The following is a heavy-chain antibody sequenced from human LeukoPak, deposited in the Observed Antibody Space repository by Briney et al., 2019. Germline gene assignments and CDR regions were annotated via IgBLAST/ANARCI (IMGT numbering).Heavy chain of an antibody. CDR1: GFTFDDYA. J-gene: IGHJ6*03. V-gene: IGHV3-9*01. CDR2: ISWNSGSI. Sequence: GGSLRLSCAASGFTFDDYAMHWVRQAPGKGLEWVSGISWNSGSIGYADSVKGRFTISRDNAKNSLYLQMNSLRAEDTAVYYCARDNTYCSNTSCSAYYYYMDVWGKGTTVTVSS. CDR3: ARDNTYCSNTSCSAYYYYMDV. D-gene: IGHD2-2*01.